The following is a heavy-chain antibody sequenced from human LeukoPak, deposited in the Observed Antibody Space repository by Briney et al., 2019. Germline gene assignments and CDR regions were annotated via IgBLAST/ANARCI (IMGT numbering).Heavy chain of an antibody. J-gene: IGHJ4*02. V-gene: IGHV4-34*01. D-gene: IGHD2-15*01. CDR3: ARSGVALGY. CDR1: GGSFSGYY. CDR2: INHSGST. Sequence: SETLSLTCAVYGGSFSGYYWSWIRQPPVKGLEWIGEINHSGSTNYNPSLKSRVTISVDTSKNQFSLKLSSVTAADTAVYYCARSGVALGYWGQGTLVTVSS.